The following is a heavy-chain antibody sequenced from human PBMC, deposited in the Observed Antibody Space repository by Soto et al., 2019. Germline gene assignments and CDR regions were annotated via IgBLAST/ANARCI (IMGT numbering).Heavy chain of an antibody. CDR2: IYYSGST. CDR1: GGSISSYY. V-gene: IGHV4-59*01. CDR3: ARLKNCPGDAFYI. J-gene: IGHJ3*02. Sequence: QVQLQESGPGLVKPSETLSLTCTVSGGSISSYYWIWIRQPPGKGLEGIGYIYYSGSTNYNPSLRGRVTISVDTSKNQFSLRLSSVTAADTAVYYCARLKNCPGDAFYIWGQGTMVTVSS. D-gene: IGHD2-15*01.